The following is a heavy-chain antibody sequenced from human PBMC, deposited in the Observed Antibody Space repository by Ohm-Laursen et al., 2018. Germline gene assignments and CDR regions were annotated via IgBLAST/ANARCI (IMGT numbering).Heavy chain of an antibody. CDR2: MNPNSGNT. D-gene: IGHD6-13*01. Sequence: SVKVSCKSSGYTFTSYDINWVRQATGQGLEWMGWMNPNSGNTGYAQKFQGRVTMTRNTSISTAYMELSSLRSEDTAVYYCARRPHSSSWDYYYYGMDVWGQGTTVTVSS. CDR3: ARRPHSSSWDYYYYGMDV. CDR1: GYTFTSYD. V-gene: IGHV1-8*01. J-gene: IGHJ6*02.